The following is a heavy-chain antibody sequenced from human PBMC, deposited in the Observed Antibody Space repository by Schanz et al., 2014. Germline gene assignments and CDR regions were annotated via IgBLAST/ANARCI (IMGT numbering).Heavy chain of an antibody. J-gene: IGHJ4*02. CDR1: GFTFSAYW. V-gene: IGHV3-74*02. Sequence: EVLLVESGGGLVTPGESLRLSCAASGFTFSAYWMTWVRQAPGKGLVWVSRTSHDGSFTTFADSVKGRFTISRDNAKNTLYLQMNSLRAEDTAVYYCARPIYDLWSGSFDYWGQGTLVTVSS. CDR3: ARPIYDLWSGSFDY. CDR2: TSHDGSFT. D-gene: IGHD3-3*01.